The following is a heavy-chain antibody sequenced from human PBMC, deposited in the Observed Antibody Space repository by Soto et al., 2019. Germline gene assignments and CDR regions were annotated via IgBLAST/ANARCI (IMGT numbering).Heavy chain of an antibody. V-gene: IGHV3-48*02. CDR3: ARDGAVAGGVRYGMDV. J-gene: IGHJ6*02. Sequence: GGSLRLSCAASGFTFSTYTMNWVRQAPRKGLEWVSYISSSSSTIYYADSVKGRFTISRDNAKNSLYLQMNSLRDEDTAVYYCARDGAVAGGVRYGMDVWGQGTTVTVSS. CDR2: ISSSSSTI. D-gene: IGHD6-19*01. CDR1: GFTFSTYT.